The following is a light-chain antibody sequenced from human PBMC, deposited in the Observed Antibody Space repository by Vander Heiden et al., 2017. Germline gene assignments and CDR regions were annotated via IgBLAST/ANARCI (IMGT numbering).Light chain of an antibody. CDR1: QSISSY. CDR3: QQSDSTMYT. V-gene: IGKV1-39*01. CDR2: AAS. Sequence: DIQMTQSPSSLSASVGDRVTITCRASQSISSYLNWYQQKPGKAPKLLIYAASSFLSGVPSRSSGSGSGTDFTLTISRLQPEDFATYYCQQSDSTMYTFGPGTKLEIK. J-gene: IGKJ2*01.